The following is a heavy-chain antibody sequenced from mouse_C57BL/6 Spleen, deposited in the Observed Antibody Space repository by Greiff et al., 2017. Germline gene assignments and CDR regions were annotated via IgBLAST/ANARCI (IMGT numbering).Heavy chain of an antibody. Sequence: VQLQQPGAELVRPGSSVKLSCKASGYTFTSYWMHWVKQRPIQGLEWIGNIDPSDSETHYNQKFKDKATLTVDKSSSTAYMQLSSLTSEDSAVYYCARRGYSNYVYYAMGYWGQGTSVTVSS. CDR3: ARRGYSNYVYYAMGY. CDR2: IDPSDSET. J-gene: IGHJ4*01. D-gene: IGHD2-5*01. CDR1: GYTFTSYW. V-gene: IGHV1-52*01.